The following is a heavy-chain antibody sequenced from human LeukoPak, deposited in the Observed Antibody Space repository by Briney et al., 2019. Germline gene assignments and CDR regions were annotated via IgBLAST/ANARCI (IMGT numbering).Heavy chain of an antibody. J-gene: IGHJ5*02. CDR1: GCTFGDYA. CDR2: IRSKAYGGTT. Sequence: GGSLRLSCTASGCTFGDYAMSWFRQAPGKGLERVGFIRSKAYGGTTEYAASVKGRFTISRDDSKSIAYLQMNSLKTEDTAVYYCTRAYTPLGFDPWGQGTLVTVSS. V-gene: IGHV3-49*03. CDR3: TRAYTPLGFDP. D-gene: IGHD1-1*01.